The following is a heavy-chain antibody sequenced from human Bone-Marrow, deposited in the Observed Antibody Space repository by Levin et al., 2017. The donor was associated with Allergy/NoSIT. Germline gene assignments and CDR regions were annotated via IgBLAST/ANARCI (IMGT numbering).Heavy chain of an antibody. J-gene: IGHJ3*02. V-gene: IGHV4-31*03. D-gene: IGHD3-22*01. CDR1: GGSISSGGYY. Sequence: SETLSLTCTVSGGSISSGGYYWSWIRQHPGTGLEWIGYIYYSGSTYYNPSLKSRVTISVDTSKNQFSLKLSSVTAADTAVYYCARSIIPITMIVVVITRSGAFDIWGQGTMVTVSS. CDR2: IYYSGST. CDR3: ARSIIPITMIVVVITRSGAFDI.